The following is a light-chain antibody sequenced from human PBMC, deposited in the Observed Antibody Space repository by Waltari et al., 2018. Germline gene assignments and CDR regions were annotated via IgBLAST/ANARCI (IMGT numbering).Light chain of an antibody. V-gene: IGKV2-28*01. CDR1: LSLLHNNGYNY. Sequence: IVMPQSPLSLPVTPGEPSSTSCRSSLSLLHNNGYNYLDWYLQKPGQSPQLLIYLGSNRASGVPDRFSGSGSGTDFTLKISRVEAEDVGVYYCMQALQTPRTFGQGTKVEIK. CDR3: MQALQTPRT. CDR2: LGS. J-gene: IGKJ1*01.